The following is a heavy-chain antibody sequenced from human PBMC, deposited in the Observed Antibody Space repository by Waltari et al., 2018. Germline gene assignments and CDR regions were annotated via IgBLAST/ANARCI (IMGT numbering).Heavy chain of an antibody. CDR3: ARGWDWGSLDY. CDR1: GFTFGHYV. Sequence: QVHLVESGGGVVQPGRSLRLSCAVSGFTFGHYVIHWVRQAPGKGLEWVAVASHDGSNQYYADSLKGRFTVSRDNSKNTVYLESNGLRDEDTAVYYCARGWDWGSLDYWGQGTLVTVSS. CDR2: ASHDGSNQ. V-gene: IGHV3-30-3*01. D-gene: IGHD7-27*01. J-gene: IGHJ4*02.